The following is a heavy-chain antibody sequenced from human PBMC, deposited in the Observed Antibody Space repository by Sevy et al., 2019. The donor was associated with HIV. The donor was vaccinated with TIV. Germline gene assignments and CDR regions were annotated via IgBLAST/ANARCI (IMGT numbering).Heavy chain of an antibody. CDR3: AKEGKNIRSWFDP. CDR2: ISGYNGYK. J-gene: IGHJ5*02. D-gene: IGHD3-3*02. Sequence: ASVKVSCKASGYSFTNYGIGWVRRAPGQGLEWMGWISGYNGYKNYAQNLQGRVTMTTDTSTSTAYMELRSLRSDDTAIYYCAKEGKNIRSWFDPWGQGTLVTVSS. CDR1: GYSFTNYG. V-gene: IGHV1-18*01.